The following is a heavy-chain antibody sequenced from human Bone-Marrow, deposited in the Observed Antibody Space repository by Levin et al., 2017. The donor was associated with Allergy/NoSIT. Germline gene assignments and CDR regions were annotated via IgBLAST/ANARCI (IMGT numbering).Heavy chain of an antibody. Sequence: GGSLRLSCKASGYPFTSYDINWVRQATGQGLEWMGWMNPNSGDTGYAQKFQGRVTMTRNDAISTAYMELNSLRSEDTAVYYCARVWGSVDYWGQGTLVTVSS. D-gene: IGHD3-16*01. CDR3: ARVWGSVDY. CDR1: GYPFTSYD. J-gene: IGHJ4*02. CDR2: MNPNSGDT. V-gene: IGHV1-8*01.